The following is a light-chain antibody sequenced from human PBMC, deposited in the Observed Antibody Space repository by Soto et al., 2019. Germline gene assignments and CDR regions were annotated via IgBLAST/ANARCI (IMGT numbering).Light chain of an antibody. J-gene: IGKJ2*01. CDR3: QQSFNAPRT. V-gene: IGKV1-39*01. CDR1: QSIGNY. Sequence: DIQMTQSPSSLSASVGDSVTVTCRASQSIGNYLNWYQQKPGKAPKLLIYDVSTLATGVPSRFSGYGSGTDFTLTIGGLQPEDFATYYCQQSFNAPRTFGQGNKLEIQ. CDR2: DVS.